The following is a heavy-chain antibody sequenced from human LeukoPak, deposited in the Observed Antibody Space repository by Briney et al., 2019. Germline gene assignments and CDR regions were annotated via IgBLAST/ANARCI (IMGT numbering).Heavy chain of an antibody. Sequence: XXXXWIRQPPGKGLEWIGEINHSGSTDYNPSLKSRVTISVDTSKNQFSLKLSSVTAADTAVYYCARFQQYYDFWSGYYTPAPHFDYWGQGTLVTVSS. V-gene: IGHV4-34*01. CDR2: INHSGST. CDR3: ARFQQYYDFWSGYYTPAPHFDY. D-gene: IGHD3-3*01. CDR1: XX. J-gene: IGHJ4*02.